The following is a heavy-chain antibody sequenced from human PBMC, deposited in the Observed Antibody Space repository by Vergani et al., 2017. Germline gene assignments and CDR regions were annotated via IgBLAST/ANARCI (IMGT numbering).Heavy chain of an antibody. CDR3: ARDRDRYCRSTPSCHNWFDP. D-gene: IGHD2-2*01. V-gene: IGHV4-59*01. J-gene: IGHJ5*02. CDR1: GAAIKDFY. Sequence: QVQLQESGPGLVKPSETLSLTCTVSGAAIKDFYWSWFRQPPGKGLEWSGYVYYTGSTTSNPSLKSRVTISVDTSNNQFSLRMTSLTAADTAIYYCARDRDRYCRSTPSCHNWFDPGGQGSLGTVSS. CDR2: VYYTGST.